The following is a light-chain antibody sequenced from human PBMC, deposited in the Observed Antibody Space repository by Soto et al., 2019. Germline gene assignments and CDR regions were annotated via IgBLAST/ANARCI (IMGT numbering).Light chain of an antibody. CDR1: QSVSSSN. J-gene: IGKJ1*01. V-gene: IGKV3-20*01. CDR3: PQHGSGPCT. CDR2: VAS. Sequence: EIVLTQSPDTLSLSPGERATLSCRASQSVSSSNLAWYQHKPGQAPRLLIYVASRRTTGIPDRFSGSGSGTEFTLTITSLKPEDFTVYYSPQHGSGPCTCDQGTKLDIK.